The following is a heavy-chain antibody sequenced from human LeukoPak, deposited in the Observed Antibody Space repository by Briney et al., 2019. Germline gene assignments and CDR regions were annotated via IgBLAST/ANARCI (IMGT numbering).Heavy chain of an antibody. D-gene: IGHD6-13*01. V-gene: IGHV3-66*01. CDR2: IYSGGST. CDR3: ARSGVRIAAAEPPYYYYYYMDV. Sequence: GGSLRLYCAASGRTVSSNYMSWVRQAPGKGLEWVSVIYSGGSTYYADSVKGRFTISRDNSKNTLYLQMNSLRAEDTAVYYCARSGVRIAAAEPPYYYYYYMDVWGKGTTVTVSS. J-gene: IGHJ6*03. CDR1: GRTVSSNY.